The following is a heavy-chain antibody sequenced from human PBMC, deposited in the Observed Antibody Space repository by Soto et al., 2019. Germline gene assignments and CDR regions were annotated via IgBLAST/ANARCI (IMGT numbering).Heavy chain of an antibody. CDR1: GYTFTSYY. CDR2: INPSGGST. CDR3: ARSGDCSGGSCYPSYNWFDP. V-gene: IGHV1-46*01. Sequence: ASLQVSCKASGYTFTSYYMHWVRQAPGQGLEWMGIINPSGGSTSYAQKFQGRVTMTRDTSTSTVYMELSSLRSEDTAVYYCARSGDCSGGSCYPSYNWFDPWGQGTLVTVSS. J-gene: IGHJ5*02. D-gene: IGHD2-15*01.